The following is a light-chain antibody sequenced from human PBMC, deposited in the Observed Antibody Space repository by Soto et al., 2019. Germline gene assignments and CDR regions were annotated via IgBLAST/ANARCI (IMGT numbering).Light chain of an antibody. V-gene: IGKV3-15*01. Sequence: DIVMTQSPATLSVSPGERATLSCRASQSVSGNLAWYQQKPGQAPRLLIYGASTRATGIPARFSGSGSGTEVTLTISSLQSEDFAVYYCQQYNNWPPWTFGQGTKVEIK. CDR1: QSVSGN. J-gene: IGKJ1*01. CDR3: QQYNNWPPWT. CDR2: GAS.